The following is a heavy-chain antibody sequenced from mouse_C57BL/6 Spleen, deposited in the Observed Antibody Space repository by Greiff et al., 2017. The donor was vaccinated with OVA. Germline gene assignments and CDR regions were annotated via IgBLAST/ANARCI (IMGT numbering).Heavy chain of an antibody. CDR3: ARGYGNYFDY. Sequence: QVQLQQSGAELMKPGASVKLSCKATGYTFTGYWIEWVKQRPGHGLEWIGEILPGSGSTNYNEKFKGKATFTADTSSNTAYMQISSLTTEDSAIYYCARGYGNYFDYWGQGTTLTVSS. V-gene: IGHV1-9*01. D-gene: IGHD2-1*01. CDR2: ILPGSGST. J-gene: IGHJ2*01. CDR1: GYTFTGYW.